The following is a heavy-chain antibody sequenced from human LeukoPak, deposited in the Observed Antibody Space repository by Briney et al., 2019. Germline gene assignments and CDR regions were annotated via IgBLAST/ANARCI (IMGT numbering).Heavy chain of an antibody. CDR3: AKTTVTTTHYYYGMDV. V-gene: IGHV3-23*01. CDR1: GFTFSSYA. D-gene: IGHD4-17*01. CDR2: ISGSGGST. Sequence: GGSLRLSCAASGFTFSSYAMSWVRQAPGKGLEWVSAISGSGGSTYYADFVKGRFTISRDNSKNTLYLQMNSLRAEDTAVYYCAKTTVTTTHYYYGMDVWGQGTTVTVSS. J-gene: IGHJ6*02.